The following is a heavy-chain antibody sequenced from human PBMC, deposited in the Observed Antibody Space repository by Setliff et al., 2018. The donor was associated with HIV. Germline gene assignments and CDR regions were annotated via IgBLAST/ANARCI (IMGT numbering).Heavy chain of an antibody. Sequence: GGSLRLSCGVWGFNVRGSYMSWVRQAPGKGLEWIAAIYRDDKTYYADSVKGRLTISRDNAKKSLYLQMNSLRAEDTAVYYCARGPYTIDYWGQGTLVTVSS. CDR1: GFNVRGSY. CDR2: IYRDDKT. J-gene: IGHJ4*02. CDR3: ARGPYTIDY. D-gene: IGHD3-16*01. V-gene: IGHV3-53*01.